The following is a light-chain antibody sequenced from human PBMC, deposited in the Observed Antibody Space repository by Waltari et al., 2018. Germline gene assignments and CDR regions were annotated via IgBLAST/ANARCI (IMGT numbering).Light chain of an antibody. J-gene: IGKJ2*01. CDR2: WAS. V-gene: IGKV4-1*01. CDR1: QSVFYANNKNY. Sequence: DIVMTQSPDSLGVSLGDRATIHCKSSQSVFYANNKNYLAWYQQRPGQPPKLLIYWASTRASGVPDRFSGSGSGTDFTLTISSLQAEDAAIYYCQQCYGSPYTFGQGTKLDI. CDR3: QQCYGSPYT.